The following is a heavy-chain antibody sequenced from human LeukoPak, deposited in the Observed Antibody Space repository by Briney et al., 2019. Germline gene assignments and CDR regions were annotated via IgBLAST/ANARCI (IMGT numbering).Heavy chain of an antibody. CDR1: GFTFSSYS. Sequence: GGSLRLSCAAFGFTFSSYSMNWVRQAPGKGLEWVSYISSSSSTIYYADSVKGRFTISRDNAKNSLYLQMNSLRAEDTAVYYCAREPVAGRFDYWGQGTLVTVSS. J-gene: IGHJ4*02. D-gene: IGHD6-19*01. CDR3: AREPVAGRFDY. CDR2: ISSSSSTI. V-gene: IGHV3-48*01.